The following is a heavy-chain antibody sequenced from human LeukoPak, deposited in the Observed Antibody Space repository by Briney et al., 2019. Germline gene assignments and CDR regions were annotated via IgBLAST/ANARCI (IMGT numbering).Heavy chain of an antibody. V-gene: IGHV4-59*08. CDR3: ARHDNSGAYPLYY. CDR2: IFYSGNT. D-gene: IGHD3-10*01. J-gene: IGHJ4*02. CDR1: GGSISNYY. Sequence: SETLSLTCTVSGGSISNYYWGWIRQPPGKGLEYLGHIFYSGNTNYSPSLKSRITMSVDTSKNQFSLKLTSVTAADTAVYYCARHDNSGAYPLYYWGQGTLVTASS.